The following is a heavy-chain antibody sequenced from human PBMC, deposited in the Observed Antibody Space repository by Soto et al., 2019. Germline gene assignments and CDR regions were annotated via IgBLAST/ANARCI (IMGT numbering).Heavy chain of an antibody. Sequence: GASVKVSCKASGYTFTSYDINWVRQATGQGLEWMGWMNPNSGNTGYVQKFQGRVTMTRNTSISTAYMELSSLRSEDTAVYYCARGRSSTSWSFYYYYGMDVWGQGTTVTVSS. CDR1: GYTFTSYD. CDR3: ARGRSSTSWSFYYYYGMDV. D-gene: IGHD2-2*01. CDR2: MNPNSGNT. J-gene: IGHJ6*02. V-gene: IGHV1-8*01.